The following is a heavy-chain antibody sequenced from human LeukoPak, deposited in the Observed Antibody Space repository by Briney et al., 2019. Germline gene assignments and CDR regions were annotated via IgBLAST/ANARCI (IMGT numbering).Heavy chain of an antibody. D-gene: IGHD1-1*01. V-gene: IGHV3-23*01. CDR1: GFTFSSYA. Sequence: GGSLRLSCAVSGFTFSSYAMSWVRQAPGKGLEWVSSISGSGGNTFYADSVRGQFTISRDNSKKTLYLQMNSLRVEDTAVYYCAKDPMDERGFDYWGQGTLVTVSA. J-gene: IGHJ4*02. CDR2: ISGSGGNT. CDR3: AKDPMDERGFDY.